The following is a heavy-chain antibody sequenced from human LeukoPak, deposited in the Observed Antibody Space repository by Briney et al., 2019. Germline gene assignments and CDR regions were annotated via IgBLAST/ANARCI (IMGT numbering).Heavy chain of an antibody. Sequence: PGGSLRLSCAASGFTFSSYGMHWVRQAPGKGLEWVAVISYDGSNKYYADSVKGRFTISRDNSKNTPYLQMNGLRAEDTAVYYCAKDRYCSSTSCPIDYWGQGTLVTVSS. V-gene: IGHV3-30*18. J-gene: IGHJ4*02. CDR1: GFTFSSYG. CDR2: ISYDGSNK. D-gene: IGHD2-2*01. CDR3: AKDRYCSSTSCPIDY.